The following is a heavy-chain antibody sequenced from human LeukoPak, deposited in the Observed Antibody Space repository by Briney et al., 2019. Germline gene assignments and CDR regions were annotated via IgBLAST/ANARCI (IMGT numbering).Heavy chain of an antibody. CDR2: IYHSGST. D-gene: IGHD3-9*01. Sequence: PSETLSLTCTVSGYSISSGYYWGWIRQPPGKGLEWIGSIYHSGSTNYNPSLKSRVTISVDTSKNQFSLKLSSVTAADTAVYYCARRGHYDILTGYFEAYDYWGQGTLVTVSS. CDR1: GYSISSGYY. CDR3: ARRGHYDILTGYFEAYDY. J-gene: IGHJ4*02. V-gene: IGHV4-38-2*02.